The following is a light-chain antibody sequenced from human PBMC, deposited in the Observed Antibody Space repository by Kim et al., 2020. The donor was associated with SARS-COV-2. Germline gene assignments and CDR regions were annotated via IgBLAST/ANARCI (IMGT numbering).Light chain of an antibody. CDR1: SSNIGSNN. V-gene: IGLV1-44*01. J-gene: IGLJ3*02. Sequence: QSVLTQPPSASGSPGQRVTISCSGSSSNIGSNNVVWYQQLPGAAPNLLIYSNNQRPSGIPDRFSGSRSGTSASLAISGLQSGDEAAYYCAVWDASLKQGVFGGGTQLTVL. CDR2: SNN. CDR3: AVWDASLKQGV.